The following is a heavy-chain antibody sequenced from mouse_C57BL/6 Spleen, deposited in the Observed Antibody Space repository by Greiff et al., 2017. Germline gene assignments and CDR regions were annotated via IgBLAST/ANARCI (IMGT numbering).Heavy chain of an antibody. CDR1: GYTFTDYY. V-gene: IGHV1-26*01. CDR2: INPNNGGT. Sequence: EVQLQQSGPELVKPGASVKISCKASGYTFTDYYMNWVKQSHGKSLEWIGDINPNNGGTSYNQKFKGKATLTVDKSSSTAYMELRSLTSEDSAVYYCARGVFITTVVAPLDYWGQGTTLTVSS. CDR3: ARGVFITTVVAPLDY. D-gene: IGHD1-1*01. J-gene: IGHJ2*01.